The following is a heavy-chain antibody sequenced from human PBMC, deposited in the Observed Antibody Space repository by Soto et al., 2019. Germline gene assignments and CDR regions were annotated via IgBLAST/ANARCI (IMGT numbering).Heavy chain of an antibody. Sequence: HSETPSLSCTVSGGSISSSSYYWGWIRQPPGKGLEWIGSIYYSGSTYYNPSLKSRVTISVDTSKNQFSLKLSSVTAADTAVYYCARHGYHYGSGSVPQFDYWGQGTLVTVYS. V-gene: IGHV4-39*01. CDR1: GGSISSSSYY. CDR2: IYYSGST. J-gene: IGHJ4*02. D-gene: IGHD3-10*01. CDR3: ARHGYHYGSGSVPQFDY.